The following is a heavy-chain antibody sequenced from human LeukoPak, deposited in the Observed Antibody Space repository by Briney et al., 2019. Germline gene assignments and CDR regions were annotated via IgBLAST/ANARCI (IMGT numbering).Heavy chain of an antibody. Sequence: GGSLRLSCAASGFTFSSYEMNWVRQAPGKGLEWVSSISSGSSYMYYADSVKGRFTISRDNAKNSLYLQMNSLRAKDTAVYYCARDYYDSSGSSWFDPWGQGTLVTVSS. CDR2: ISSGSSYM. J-gene: IGHJ5*02. CDR1: GFTFSSYE. CDR3: ARDYYDSSGSSWFDP. V-gene: IGHV3-21*01. D-gene: IGHD3-22*01.